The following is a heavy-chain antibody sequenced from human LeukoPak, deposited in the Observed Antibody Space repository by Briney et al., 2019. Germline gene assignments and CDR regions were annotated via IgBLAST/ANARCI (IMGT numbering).Heavy chain of an antibody. CDR1: GGSISSSSYY. V-gene: IGHV4-39*01. CDR2: IYYSGST. D-gene: IGHD5-12*01. Sequence: PSETLSLTCTVSGGSISSSSYYWGWIRQPPGKGLEWIGSIYYSGSTYYNPSLKSRVTISVDTSKNQFSLKLSSVTAADTAVYYCATPGNIVATIVFDYWGQGTLVTVSS. J-gene: IGHJ4*02. CDR3: ATPGNIVATIVFDY.